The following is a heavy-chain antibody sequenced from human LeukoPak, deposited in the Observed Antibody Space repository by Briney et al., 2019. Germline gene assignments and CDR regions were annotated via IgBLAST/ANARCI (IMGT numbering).Heavy chain of an antibody. J-gene: IGHJ3*02. Sequence: SETLSLTCTASGGSISSYYWSWIRQPAGKRLEWIGRIYTSGRATYNSSLKTRVTMSVDTPKNQLSLKLSSVTAADTAMYYCAREGDTPDGSDIWGQGTMVTVSS. CDR1: GGSISSYY. CDR2: IYTSGRA. D-gene: IGHD3-16*01. V-gene: IGHV4-4*07. CDR3: AREGDTPDGSDI.